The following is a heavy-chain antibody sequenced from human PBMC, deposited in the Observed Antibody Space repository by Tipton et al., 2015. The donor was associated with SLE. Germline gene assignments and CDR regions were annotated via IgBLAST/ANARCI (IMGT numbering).Heavy chain of an antibody. D-gene: IGHD3-3*01. CDR2: IYHSGST. CDR1: GGSVSTSDW. V-gene: IGHV4-4*02. Sequence: TLSLTCAVSGGSVSTSDWWSWVRQAPGKGLEWIGAIYHSGSTNYNPSLKSRVTISVEKSKNQFSLNLYSVTAADTAVYYCARDLSGGHYDLWGRGTPVTVSS. J-gene: IGHJ2*01. CDR3: ARDLSGGHYDL.